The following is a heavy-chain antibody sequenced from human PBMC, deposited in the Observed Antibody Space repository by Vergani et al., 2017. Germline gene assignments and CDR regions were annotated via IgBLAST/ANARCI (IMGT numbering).Heavy chain of an antibody. CDR1: GYTFTSYD. V-gene: IGHV1-8*03. D-gene: IGHD3-10*01. CDR3: ARMQVGGSGSEYNPNYYYYDGMDV. J-gene: IGHJ6*02. Sequence: QVQLVQSGAEVKKPGASVKVSYKASGYTFTSYDINWVRQATGQGLEWMGWMNPNSGNTGYAQKFQGRFTITRNTSISTADMELSSLRSEDTAVYYCARMQVGGSGSEYNPNYYYYDGMDVWSQGTTVTVSS. CDR2: MNPNSGNT.